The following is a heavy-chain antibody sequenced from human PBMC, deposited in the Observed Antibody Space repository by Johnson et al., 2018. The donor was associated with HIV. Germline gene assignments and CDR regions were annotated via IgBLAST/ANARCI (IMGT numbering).Heavy chain of an antibody. CDR3: ARAYNDAFDI. V-gene: IGHV3-30*19. CDR1: GFTFYKYD. D-gene: IGHD5-24*01. Sequence: QVQLVESGGGVVQPGGSLRLSCAASGFTFYKYDMHWVRQAPGRGLEWVAVISYDGSNKYYADSVKGRFTISRDNSKNTLYLQMNSLRAEDTAVFYCARAYNDAFDIWGQGTMVTVSS. CDR2: ISYDGSNK. J-gene: IGHJ3*02.